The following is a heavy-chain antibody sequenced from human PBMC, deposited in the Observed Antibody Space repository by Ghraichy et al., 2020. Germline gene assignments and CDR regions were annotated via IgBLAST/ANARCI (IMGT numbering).Heavy chain of an antibody. CDR1: GFTFDDYT. CDR3: AKDSGSSSSFDY. V-gene: IGHV3-43*01. Sequence: GGSLRLSCAAFGFTFDDYTMYWVRQAPGKGLEWVSLISWDGGSTYYADSVKGRFTISRDNSKNSLYLQMNSLRTEDTALYYCAKDSGSSSSFDYWGQGTLVTVSS. D-gene: IGHD6-6*01. J-gene: IGHJ4*02. CDR2: ISWDGGST.